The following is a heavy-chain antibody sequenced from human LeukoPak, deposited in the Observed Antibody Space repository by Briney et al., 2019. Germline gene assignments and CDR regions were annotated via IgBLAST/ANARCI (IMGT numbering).Heavy chain of an antibody. Sequence: SETLSLTCTVSGGSISSYYWSWIRQPPGKGLEWIGYIYHSGSTYYNPSLKSRVTISVDTSKNQFSLKLSSVTAADTAVYYCARDTRMTTVTSLFDYWGQGTLVTVSS. J-gene: IGHJ4*02. CDR3: ARDTRMTTVTSLFDY. CDR2: IYHSGST. D-gene: IGHD4-17*01. V-gene: IGHV4-59*12. CDR1: GGSISSYY.